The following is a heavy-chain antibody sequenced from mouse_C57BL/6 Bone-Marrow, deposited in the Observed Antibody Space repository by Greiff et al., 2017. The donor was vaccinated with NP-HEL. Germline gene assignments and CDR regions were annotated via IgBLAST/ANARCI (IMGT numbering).Heavy chain of an antibody. J-gene: IGHJ4*01. CDR3: TRLDYDGYYYAMDY. CDR2: ISSGGDYI. D-gene: IGHD2-4*01. V-gene: IGHV5-9-1*02. Sequence: EVKLVESGEGLVKPGGSLKLSCAASGFTFSSYAMSWVRQTPEQRLEWVAYISSGGDYIYYADTVKGRFTISRDNARNTLYLQMSSLKSEDTAMYYCTRLDYDGYYYAMDYWGQGTSVTVSS. CDR1: GFTFSSYA.